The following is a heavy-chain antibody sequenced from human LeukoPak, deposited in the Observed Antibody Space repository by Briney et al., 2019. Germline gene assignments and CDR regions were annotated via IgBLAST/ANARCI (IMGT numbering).Heavy chain of an antibody. D-gene: IGHD6-19*01. J-gene: IGHJ6*02. V-gene: IGHV3-30*18. Sequence: TGGSLRLSCAASGFTFSTYGMHWVRQAPGKGLEWVAVISYGGSNKYYADSVKGRFTVSRDNTKDTLYLQMNSLRAEDTAVYYCAKDSQSRGWHDYAMDVWGQGTTVTVSS. CDR2: ISYGGSNK. CDR1: GFTFSTYG. CDR3: AKDSQSRGWHDYAMDV.